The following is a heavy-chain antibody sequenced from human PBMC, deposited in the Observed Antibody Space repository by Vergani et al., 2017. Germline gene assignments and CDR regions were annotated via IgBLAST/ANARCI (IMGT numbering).Heavy chain of an antibody. CDR1: GYSFTSYW. Sequence: EVQLVQSGAEVKKPGASLKISCKGSGYSFTSYWIGWVRQLPGKGLEWMGIIYPGDSDTRYSPSFQGQVTISADKSISTAYLQWSSLKASDTAMYYCARGAARQGSYQIYYYYYYGMDVWGQGTTVTVSS. CDR2: IYPGDSDT. V-gene: IGHV5-51*03. D-gene: IGHD2-15*01. J-gene: IGHJ6*02. CDR3: ARGAARQGSYQIYYYYYYGMDV.